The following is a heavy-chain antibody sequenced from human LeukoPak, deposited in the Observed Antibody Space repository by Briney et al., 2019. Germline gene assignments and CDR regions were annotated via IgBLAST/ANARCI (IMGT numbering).Heavy chain of an antibody. CDR1: GGSISSASYY. CDR2: IYRSGST. D-gene: IGHD3-16*02. V-gene: IGHV4-61*02. J-gene: IGHJ4*02. Sequence: SETLSLTCTVSGGSISSASYYWSWIRQPAGKGLEWIGRIYRSGSTNYNPSLKSRVTISVDTSKNQFSLKLSSVTAADTAVYYCARLMITFGGVIVIREMIDYWGQGTLVTVSS. CDR3: ARLMITFGGVIVIREMIDY.